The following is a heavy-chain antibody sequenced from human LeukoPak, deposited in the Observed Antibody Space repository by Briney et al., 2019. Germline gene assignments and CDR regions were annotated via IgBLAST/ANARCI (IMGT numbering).Heavy chain of an antibody. CDR1: GGLISISTYY. Sequence: SETLSLTCTVSGGLISISTYYWGWIRQPPGKGLEWIGSIYYSGSTYYNPSLKSRVTISVDTSKNQFSLKLSSVTAADTAVYYCARQILYDSSGDGFDYWGQGTLVTVSS. J-gene: IGHJ4*02. V-gene: IGHV4-39*01. CDR2: IYYSGST. CDR3: ARQILYDSSGDGFDY. D-gene: IGHD3-22*01.